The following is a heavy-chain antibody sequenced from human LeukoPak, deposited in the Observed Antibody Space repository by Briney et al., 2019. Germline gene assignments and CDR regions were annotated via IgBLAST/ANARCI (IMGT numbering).Heavy chain of an antibody. Sequence: PSETLSLTCAVYGGSFSGYYWGWIRQPPGKGLEWIGSMYYSGSTYYNPSLKSRVTISVDTSYNQFSLKLTSVTAADTAVYYCARHPFYSKYYYDSSGYYQPFDYWGQGTLVTVSS. CDR1: GGSFSGYY. D-gene: IGHD3-22*01. CDR3: ARHPFYSKYYYDSSGYYQPFDY. J-gene: IGHJ4*02. CDR2: MYYSGST. V-gene: IGHV4-39*01.